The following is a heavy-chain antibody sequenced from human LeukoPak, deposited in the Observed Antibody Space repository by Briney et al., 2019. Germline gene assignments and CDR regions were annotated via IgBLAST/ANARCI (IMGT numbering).Heavy chain of an antibody. CDR1: GGSISTYY. CDR3: ARHPDFWSGNYYFYY. Sequence: PSETLSLTCTVSGGSISTYYWSWIRQPAGKGLEWIGRIYASGSTNYNPSLKSRVTMSVDTSKNQFSLKLSSVTAADTAVYYCARHPDFWSGNYYFYYWGQRTLVIVSS. D-gene: IGHD3-3*01. V-gene: IGHV4-4*07. J-gene: IGHJ4*02. CDR2: IYASGST.